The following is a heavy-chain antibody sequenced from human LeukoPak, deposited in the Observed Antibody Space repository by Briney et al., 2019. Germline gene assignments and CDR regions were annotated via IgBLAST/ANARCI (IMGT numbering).Heavy chain of an antibody. D-gene: IGHD6-19*01. V-gene: IGHV3-21*01. Sequence: GRSLRLSCAASGFTFSSYSMNWVRQAPGKGLEWVSSISSSSSYIYYADSVKGRFTISRDNAKNSLYLQMNSLRAEATAVYYCARDNSPKYSSGWYDYGYWGQGTLVTVSS. CDR3: ARDNSPKYSSGWYDYGY. CDR2: ISSSSSYI. CDR1: GFTFSSYS. J-gene: IGHJ4*02.